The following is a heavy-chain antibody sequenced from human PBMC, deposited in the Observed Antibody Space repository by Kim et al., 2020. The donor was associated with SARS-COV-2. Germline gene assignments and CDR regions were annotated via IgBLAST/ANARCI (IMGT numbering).Heavy chain of an antibody. V-gene: IGHV3-30*18. CDR1: GFTFATSG. Sequence: GGSLRLSCVTSGFTFATSGMHWIRQPPGKGLEWVACISSDGNGKSYGDSVTGRFSISRDTSKNTLYLQMKNLRPEDTALYYCAKSLSTMSAVIVDDPESWGQGTLVTV. D-gene: IGHD3-10*02. CDR2: ISSDGNGK. CDR3: AKSLSTMSAVIVDDPES. J-gene: IGHJ5*02.